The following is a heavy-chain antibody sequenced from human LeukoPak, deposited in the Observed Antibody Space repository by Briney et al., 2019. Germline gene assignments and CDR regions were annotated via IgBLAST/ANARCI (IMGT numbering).Heavy chain of an antibody. CDR1: GGTFSSYA. Sequence: SVKVSCKASGGTFSSYAISWVRQAPGQGLEWMGGIIPIFGTANYAQKFRGRVTITADESTSTAYMELSSLRSEDTAVYYCAREGDYYDSSGYTITYNWFDPWGQGTLVTVSS. CDR3: AREGDYYDSSGYTITYNWFDP. D-gene: IGHD3-22*01. V-gene: IGHV1-69*01. CDR2: IIPIFGTA. J-gene: IGHJ5*02.